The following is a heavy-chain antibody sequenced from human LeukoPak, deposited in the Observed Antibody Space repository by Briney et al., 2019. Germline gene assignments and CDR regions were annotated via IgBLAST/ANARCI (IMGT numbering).Heavy chain of an antibody. J-gene: IGHJ4*02. CDR1: GGSISSNNW. CDR2: IYHSGST. D-gene: IGHD3-10*01. Sequence: PSGTLSLTCAVSGGSISSNNWWTWVRQPPGKGLEWIGEIYHSGSTNQNPSLKSRLTISVDKSKNQFSLRLSSVTAADTAVYYCASRPVGSGSKVDYWGQGTLVTVSS. V-gene: IGHV4-4*02. CDR3: ASRPVGSGSKVDY.